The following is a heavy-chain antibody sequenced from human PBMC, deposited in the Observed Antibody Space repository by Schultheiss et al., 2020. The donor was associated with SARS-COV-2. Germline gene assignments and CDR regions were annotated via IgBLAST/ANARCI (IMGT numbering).Heavy chain of an antibody. CDR2: ISYDGSNK. V-gene: IGHV3-33*05. Sequence: GGSLRLSCEVSGFTFSTYGMHWVRQAPGKGLEWVAVISYDGSNKYYADSVRGRFTISRDNSKNTLYLQMNSLRAEDTAVYYCYLRGVISDFYGMDVWGQGTTVTVSS. CDR1: GFTFSTYG. J-gene: IGHJ6*02. D-gene: IGHD3-10*01. CDR3: YLRGVISDFYGMDV.